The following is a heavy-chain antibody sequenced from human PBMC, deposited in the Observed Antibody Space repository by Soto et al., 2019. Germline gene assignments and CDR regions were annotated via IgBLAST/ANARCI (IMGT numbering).Heavy chain of an antibody. CDR3: ARDQQLDYGDPAYGMDV. CDR1: AYTFTSYY. Sequence: QVQLVQSGAEVKKPGASVKVSCKASAYTFTSYYMHWVRQAPGQGLEWMGIINPSGGSTSYAQKFQGRVTMTRDTSTSTVYMELSSLRSEDTAVYYCARDQQLDYGDPAYGMDVWGQGTTVTVSS. V-gene: IGHV1-46*01. CDR2: INPSGGST. J-gene: IGHJ6*02. D-gene: IGHD4-17*01.